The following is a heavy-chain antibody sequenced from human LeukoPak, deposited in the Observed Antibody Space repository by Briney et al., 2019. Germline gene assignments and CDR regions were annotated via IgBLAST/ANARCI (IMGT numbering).Heavy chain of an antibody. CDR3: TTLPWQWPRYYFDY. Sequence: GGSLRLSCAASGFTFNNAWMSWVRQAPGKGLEWVGRIKSKTDGGTTDYAAPVKGRFTISRDDSKNTLFLQMNSLKTEDTAVYYCTTLPWQWPRYYFDYWGQGTLVTVSS. CDR1: GFTFNNAW. J-gene: IGHJ4*02. D-gene: IGHD6-19*01. CDR2: IKSKTDGGTT. V-gene: IGHV3-15*01.